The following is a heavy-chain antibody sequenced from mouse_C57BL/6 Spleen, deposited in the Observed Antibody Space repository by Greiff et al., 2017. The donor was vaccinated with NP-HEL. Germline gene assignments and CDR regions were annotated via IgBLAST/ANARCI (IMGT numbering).Heavy chain of an antibody. Sequence: QVQLQQPGTELVKPGASVKLSCKASGYTFTSYWMHWVKQRPGQGLEWIGNINPSNGGTKYNEKFKSKATLTVDKSSSTAYMQLSSLTSEDSAVYDCARSPHYYGSSSHYFDYWGQGTTLTVSS. CDR2: INPSNGGT. CDR1: GYTFTSYW. J-gene: IGHJ2*01. V-gene: IGHV1-53*01. CDR3: ARSPHYYGSSSHYFDY. D-gene: IGHD1-1*01.